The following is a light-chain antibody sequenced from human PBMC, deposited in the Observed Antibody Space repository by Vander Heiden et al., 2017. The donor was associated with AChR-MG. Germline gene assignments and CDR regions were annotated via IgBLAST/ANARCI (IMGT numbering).Light chain of an antibody. Sequence: QSAPTHPASVSGSPGVSTTISCTGPRSHAGGSHYVFWYQQHTGKAPKLMSYDVSKRPSGVSNRFSCSKSGNTAHLSISGLQAEDEADYACSSYTSSSNPYVFGTGTKVTVL. CDR2: DVS. J-gene: IGLJ1*01. V-gene: IGLV2-14*03. CDR3: SSYTSSSNPYV. CDR1: RSHAGGSHY.